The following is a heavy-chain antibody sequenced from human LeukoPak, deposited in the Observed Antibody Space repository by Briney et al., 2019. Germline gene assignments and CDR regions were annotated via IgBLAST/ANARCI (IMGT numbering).Heavy chain of an antibody. V-gene: IGHV4-59*01. Sequence: PSETLSLTCTVSGGSISSYYWSWIRQPPGKGLEWIGYIYYSGSTNYNPSLKSRVTISVDTSKNQFSLKLSSVTAADTAVYCCARAVPAGTWGQGTLVTVSS. CDR2: IYYSGST. J-gene: IGHJ5*02. D-gene: IGHD6-19*01. CDR3: ARAVPAGT. CDR1: GGSISSYY.